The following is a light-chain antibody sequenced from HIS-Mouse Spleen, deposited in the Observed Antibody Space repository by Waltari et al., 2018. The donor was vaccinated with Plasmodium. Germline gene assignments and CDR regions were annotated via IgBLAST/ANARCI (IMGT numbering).Light chain of an antibody. J-gene: IGKJ2*01. CDR3: QQYYSTPYT. CDR2: WAS. CDR1: QSVLYSSNNKNY. V-gene: IGKV4-1*01. Sequence: DIVMTQSPDSLAVSLGARATINCKSRQSVLYSSNNKNYLAWYQQKPGPPPKLLIYWASTRESGVPDRFSGSGSGTDFTLTISSLQAEDVAVYYCQQYYSTPYTFGQGTKLEIK.